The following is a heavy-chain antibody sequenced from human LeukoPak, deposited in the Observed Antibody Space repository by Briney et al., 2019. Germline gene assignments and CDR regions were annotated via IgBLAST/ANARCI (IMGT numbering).Heavy chain of an antibody. CDR3: ARDLGMVRGVIIRPGNWFDP. V-gene: IGHV1-8*01. Sequence: GASVKVSCKASGYTFTSYDINWVRQATGQGLEWMGWMNPNSGNTGYAQKFQGRVTMTRNTSISTAYMELSSLRSEDTAVYYCARDLGMVRGVIIRPGNWFDPWGQGTLVTVSS. D-gene: IGHD3-10*01. CDR1: GYTFTSYD. J-gene: IGHJ5*02. CDR2: MNPNSGNT.